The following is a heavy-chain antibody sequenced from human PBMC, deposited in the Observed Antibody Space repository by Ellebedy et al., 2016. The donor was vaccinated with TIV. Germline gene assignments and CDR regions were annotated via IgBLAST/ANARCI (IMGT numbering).Heavy chain of an antibody. V-gene: IGHV1-69*13. CDR1: GGTFSSYA. J-gene: IGHJ4*02. D-gene: IGHD3-9*01. Sequence: AASVKVSCKASGGTFSSYAISWVRQAPGQGLGWMGGIIPIFGTANYAQTFQGRVTITADESTSTAYMELSSLRSEDTAVYYCARVFDWLIDYWGQGTLVTVSS. CDR2: IIPIFGTA. CDR3: ARVFDWLIDY.